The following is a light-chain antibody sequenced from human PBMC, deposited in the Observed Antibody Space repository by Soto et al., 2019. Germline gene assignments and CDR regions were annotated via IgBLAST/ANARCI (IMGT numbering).Light chain of an antibody. CDR2: DAS. V-gene: IGKV1-33*01. CDR3: QQYDNLPLT. J-gene: IGKJ4*01. CDR1: QDISNY. Sequence: DIQMTQSPSSLSASVGDRVTITCQASQDISNYLNWYQQKPGKAPKLLIYDASNLETGVPSRFSASGSATDFTSTISSLQPEDIETYYCQQYDNLPLTLGGGTNVDIK.